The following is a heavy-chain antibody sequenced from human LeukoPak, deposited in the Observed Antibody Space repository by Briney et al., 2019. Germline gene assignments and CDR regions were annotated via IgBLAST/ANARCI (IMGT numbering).Heavy chain of an antibody. CDR2: IYHSGST. J-gene: IGHJ3*02. V-gene: IGHV4-38-2*01. CDR3: ARTYYDFWSGFQDAFDI. D-gene: IGHD3-3*01. Sequence: SETLSLTCAVSGYSISSGYYWGRIRQPPGKGLEWIGSIYHSGSTYYNPSLKSRVTISVDTSKNQFSLKLSSVTAADTAVYYCARTYYDFWSGFQDAFDIWGQGTMVTVSS. CDR1: GYSISSGYY.